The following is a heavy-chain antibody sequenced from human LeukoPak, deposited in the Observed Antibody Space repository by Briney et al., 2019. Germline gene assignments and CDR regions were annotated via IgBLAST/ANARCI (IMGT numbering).Heavy chain of an antibody. J-gene: IGHJ4*02. V-gene: IGHV4-34*01. CDR1: GRSLTGYY. Sequence: SETLSLTCAVYGRSLTGYYCSWIRQPPGEGLEWIGETHHSGSTDYNPSLKSRVTISLDTPKNQFSLKLSSVTAADTAVYYCARLYYSDSSGYYYLKVKEIVQDYWGQGTLVTVSS. CDR3: ARLYYSDSSGYYYLKVKEIVQDY. CDR2: THHSGST. D-gene: IGHD3-22*01.